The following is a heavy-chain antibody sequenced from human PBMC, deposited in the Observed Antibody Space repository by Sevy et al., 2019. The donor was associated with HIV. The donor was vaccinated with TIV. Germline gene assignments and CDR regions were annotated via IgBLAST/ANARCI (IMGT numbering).Heavy chain of an antibody. CDR2: IKLDGSEK. CDR1: GFTFSSYW. D-gene: IGHD2-2*01. Sequence: GGSLRLSCAASGFTFSSYWMSWVRQAPGKGLEWVANIKLDGSEKYYVDSVKGRFTISRDNAKNSLYMQMNSRRAEDTAVYYCARDCSSTSCLWGMDVWGQGTTVTVSS. V-gene: IGHV3-7*03. CDR3: ARDCSSTSCLWGMDV. J-gene: IGHJ6*02.